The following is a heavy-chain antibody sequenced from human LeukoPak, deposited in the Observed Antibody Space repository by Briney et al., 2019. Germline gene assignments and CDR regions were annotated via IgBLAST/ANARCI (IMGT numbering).Heavy chain of an antibody. D-gene: IGHD4-11*01. V-gene: IGHV3-72*01. CDR3: AAGSNGYYYYYMDV. CDR1: GFTFSDHY. J-gene: IGHJ6*03. Sequence: PGGSLRLSCAASGFTFSDHYMDWVRQAPGKGLEWVGRTRDKAHSHTTVYAASVEGRFTVSRDDSKNSLFLQMNSLRTEDTAVYYCAAGSNGYYYYYMDVWGKGTTVTVSS. CDR2: TRDKAHSHTT.